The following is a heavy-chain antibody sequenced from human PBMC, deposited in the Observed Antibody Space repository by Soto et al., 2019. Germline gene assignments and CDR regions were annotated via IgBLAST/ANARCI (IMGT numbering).Heavy chain of an antibody. CDR3: ASNIVSGYYSIDY. CDR2: ISSSGTAI. Sequence: QVQLVESGGGLVQPGGSLRLSCAASGFTFSDHYMSWIRQAPGKGLEWVSYISSSGTAIYYADSVKGRFTISRDNAKNSLYLQMNSLRAEDTAVYYCASNIVSGYYSIDYWGQGTLVTVSS. D-gene: IGHD3-3*01. CDR1: GFTFSDHY. V-gene: IGHV3-11*01. J-gene: IGHJ4*02.